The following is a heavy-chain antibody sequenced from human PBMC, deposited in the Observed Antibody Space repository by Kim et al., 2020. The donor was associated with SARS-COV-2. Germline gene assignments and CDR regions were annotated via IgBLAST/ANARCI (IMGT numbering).Heavy chain of an antibody. CDR3: ARGARAFDI. J-gene: IGHJ3*02. Sequence: GGSLRLSCAASGFSFSLYAMHWVRQAPGKGLEWVVHISYDGMNEYYAESVRGRFTISRDNSKNTLFLLMNNLKVEDTALYYCARGARAFDIWGQGTMVT. V-gene: IGHV3-30*04. CDR1: GFSFSLYA. CDR2: ISYDGMNE.